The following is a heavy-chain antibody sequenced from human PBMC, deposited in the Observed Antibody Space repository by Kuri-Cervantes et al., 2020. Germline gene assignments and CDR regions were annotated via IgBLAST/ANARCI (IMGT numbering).Heavy chain of an antibody. D-gene: IGHD6-19*01. Sequence: GSLRLSCTVSGGSISSYYWSWIRQPAGKGLGWIGRIYTSGSTNYNPSLKSRVTISVDTSKIQFSLKLSSVTAADTAVYYCARFYSSAWSFDYWGQGTLVTVSS. CDR2: IYTSGST. CDR1: GGSISSYY. CDR3: ARFYSSAWSFDY. J-gene: IGHJ4*02. V-gene: IGHV4-4*07.